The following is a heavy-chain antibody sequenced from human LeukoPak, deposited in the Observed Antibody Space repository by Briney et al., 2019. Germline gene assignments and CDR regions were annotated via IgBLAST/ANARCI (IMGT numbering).Heavy chain of an antibody. J-gene: IGHJ4*02. CDR2: IYPGDSDT. CDR3: ARRRYFIDEAAAGTYYFDY. Sequence: GESLKISCKGSGYSFTSYWIGWVRQMPGKGLEWMGIIYPGDSDTRYSPSFQGQVTISADKSISTAYLQWSSLKASDTAMYYCARRRYFIDEAAAGTYYFDYWGQGTLVTVSS. V-gene: IGHV5-51*01. CDR1: GYSFTSYW. D-gene: IGHD6-13*01.